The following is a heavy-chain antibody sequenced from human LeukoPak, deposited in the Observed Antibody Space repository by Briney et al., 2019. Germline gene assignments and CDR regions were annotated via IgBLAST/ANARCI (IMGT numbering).Heavy chain of an antibody. J-gene: IGHJ3*02. CDR1: GGTFSSYA. CDR2: IIPILGIA. CDR3: ARSCRGATGCAFDI. V-gene: IGHV1-69*04. Sequence: ASVKVSCKASGGTFSSYAISWVRQAPGQGLGWMGRIIPILGIANYAQKFQGRVTITADKSTSTAYMELSSLRSEDTAVYYCARSCRGATGCAFDIWGQGTMVTVSS. D-gene: IGHD1-26*01.